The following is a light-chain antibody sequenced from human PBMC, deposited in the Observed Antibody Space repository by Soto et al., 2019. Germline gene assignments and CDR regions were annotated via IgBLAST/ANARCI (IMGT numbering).Light chain of an antibody. CDR1: QSVSSS. V-gene: IGKV3-15*01. CDR2: GAS. J-gene: IGKJ4*01. Sequence: IVMTQSPATLSVSPGERATLSCRASQSVSSSLAWYQQKPGQAPRLLIYGASTRATGIPARFSGSGSGTEFTLTISSLQSEDFAVYYCQQHDNWPLTFGGGTKVEIK. CDR3: QQHDNWPLT.